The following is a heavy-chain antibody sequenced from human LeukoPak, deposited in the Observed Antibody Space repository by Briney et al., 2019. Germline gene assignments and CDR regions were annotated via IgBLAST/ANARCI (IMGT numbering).Heavy chain of an antibody. V-gene: IGHV1-18*01. Sequence: ASVKVSCKASGYTFTNYGISWVRQAPGQGLEWMGWISPYNGNTKYAQKPQDRVTMNTDTSTSTAYMELRSLRSDDTAVYYCARRMGRAVAGNGWFDPWGQGTLVTVSS. D-gene: IGHD6-19*01. CDR3: ARRMGRAVAGNGWFDP. CDR1: GYTFTNYG. J-gene: IGHJ5*02. CDR2: ISPYNGNT.